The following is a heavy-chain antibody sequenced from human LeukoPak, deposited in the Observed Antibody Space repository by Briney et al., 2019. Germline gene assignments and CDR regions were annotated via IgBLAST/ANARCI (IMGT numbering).Heavy chain of an antibody. V-gene: IGHV1-69*13. D-gene: IGHD4-23*01. CDR2: IIPIFGTA. CDR3: ARESATTTVVTPWYFDY. J-gene: IGHJ4*02. CDR1: GGTFSSYA. Sequence: GASVTVSCTASGGTFSSYAISWVRQAPGQGLEWMGGIIPIFGTANYAQKFQGRVTITADESTSTAYMELSSLRSEDTAVYYCARESATTTVVTPWYFDYWGQGTLVTVSS.